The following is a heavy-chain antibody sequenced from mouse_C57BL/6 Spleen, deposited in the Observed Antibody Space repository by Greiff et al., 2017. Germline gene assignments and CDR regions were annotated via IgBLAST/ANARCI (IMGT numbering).Heavy chain of an antibody. CDR1: GFSLSTSGMG. CDR2: IYWDDDK. CDR3: ARRAGGSNDPYYARDY. Sequence: QVTLKESGPGILQSSQTLSLTCSFSGFSLSTSGMGVSWIRQPSGKGLEWLAHIYWDDDKRYNQSLKSQHTISNDTSRNQVFLKITRVDTADTATYYCARRAGGSNDPYYARDYWGQGTSVTVSS. V-gene: IGHV8-12*01. D-gene: IGHD2-12*01. J-gene: IGHJ4*01.